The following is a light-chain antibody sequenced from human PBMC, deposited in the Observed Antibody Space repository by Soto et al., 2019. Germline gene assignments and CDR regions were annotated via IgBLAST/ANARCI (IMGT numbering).Light chain of an antibody. CDR2: EVG. CDR3: SSYTSSSILV. CDR1: SRDVGGYNF. V-gene: IGLV2-14*01. J-gene: IGLJ1*01. Sequence: QSALTQPASASGSPGQSITISCTGTSRDVGGYNFVSWYQKYPGEVPKLMIYEVGNRPSGVSNRFSGSKSGNTASLTISGLQAEDEADYYCSSYTSSSILVFGTGTKVTVL.